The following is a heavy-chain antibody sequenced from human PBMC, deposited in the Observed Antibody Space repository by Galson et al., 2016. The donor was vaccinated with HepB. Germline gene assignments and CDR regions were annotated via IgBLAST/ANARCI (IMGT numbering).Heavy chain of an antibody. CDR1: GFTLSNSA. V-gene: IGHV3-23*01. Sequence: SLRLSCAASGFTLSNSAMSWVRQAPGKGLEWVSATSDSGGSTYYADSVKGRFTISRDNSKNTRYLQMNSLGAEDTAIYYCAVRYSSIWYFQHWGRGTLVSVSS. CDR3: AVRYSSIWYFQH. D-gene: IGHD6-13*01. CDR2: TSDSGGST. J-gene: IGHJ1*01.